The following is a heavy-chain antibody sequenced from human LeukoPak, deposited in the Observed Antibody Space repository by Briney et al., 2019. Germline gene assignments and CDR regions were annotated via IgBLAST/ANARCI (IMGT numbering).Heavy chain of an antibody. CDR1: GFTFSSYW. Sequence: GGSLRLSCAASGFTFSSYWMQWVRQAPGKGLVWVSRINGDGSRTSYADSVKGRFTISRDNAKNTLYLQMNSLRAEDTAVYYCASEGQWLIGFYYYYYMDVWGKGTTVTISS. J-gene: IGHJ6*03. CDR2: INGDGSRT. CDR3: ASEGQWLIGFYYYYYMDV. V-gene: IGHV3-74*01. D-gene: IGHD6-19*01.